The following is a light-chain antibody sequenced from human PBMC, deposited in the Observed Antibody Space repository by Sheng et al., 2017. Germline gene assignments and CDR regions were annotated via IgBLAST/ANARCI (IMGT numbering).Light chain of an antibody. CDR3: QQYNDWPRT. V-gene: IGKV3-20*01. Sequence: EIVLTQSPGTLSLSPGERATLSCRASQSVSSSYLAWYQQKPGQAPRLLIYGASSRATGIPDRFSGSGSGTDFTLTISSLQSEDFAFYYCQQYNDWPRTFGQGTKVEIK. CDR2: GAS. CDR1: QSVSSSY. J-gene: IGKJ1*01.